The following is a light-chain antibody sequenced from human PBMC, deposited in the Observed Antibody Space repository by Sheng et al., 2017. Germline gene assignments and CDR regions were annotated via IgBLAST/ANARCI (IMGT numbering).Light chain of an antibody. CDR1: QSISSY. CDR3: QQSYSTPRT. J-gene: IGKJ1*01. Sequence: DIQMTQSPSSLSASVGDRVTITCRASQSISSYLNWYQQKPGKAPKLLIYAASSLQSGVPSRFSGSGSATDFTLTISSLQPEDFATYYCQQSYSTPRTFGQGT. CDR2: AAS. V-gene: IGKV1-39*01.